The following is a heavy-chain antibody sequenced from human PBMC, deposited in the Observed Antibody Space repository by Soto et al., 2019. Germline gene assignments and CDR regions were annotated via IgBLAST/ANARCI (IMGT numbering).Heavy chain of an antibody. J-gene: IGHJ5*02. CDR2: IYYRGST. Sequence: SETLSLTCTVSGGSISGYYWNWLRQSPGKGLEWIGYIYYRGSTDYNPSLKSRVTISVDTSKNQFSLKLSSVTAADTAVYYCARVGRITMVRGDFWFDPLGQGTLVTVSS. D-gene: IGHD3-10*01. CDR1: GGSISGYY. V-gene: IGHV4-59*01. CDR3: ARVGRITMVRGDFWFDP.